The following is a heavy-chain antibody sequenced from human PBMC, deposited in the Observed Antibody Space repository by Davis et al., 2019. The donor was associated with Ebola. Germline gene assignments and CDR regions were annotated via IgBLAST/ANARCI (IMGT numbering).Heavy chain of an antibody. CDR3: ARDRSRGYCSSTSCPKAWFDP. J-gene: IGHJ5*02. V-gene: IGHV1-69*13. CDR1: GGTFSSYA. CDR2: IIPIFGTA. Sequence: SVKVSCKASGGTFSSYAISWVRQAPGQGLEWMGGIIPIFGTANYAQKFQGRVTITADESTSTAYMELSSLRSEDTAVYYCARDRSRGYCSSTSCPKAWFDPWGQGTLVTVSS. D-gene: IGHD2-2*01.